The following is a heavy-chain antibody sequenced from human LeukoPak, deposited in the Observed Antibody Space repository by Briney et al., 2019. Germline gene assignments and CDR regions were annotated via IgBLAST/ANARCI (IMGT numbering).Heavy chain of an antibody. V-gene: IGHV4-34*01. CDR1: GGSFSGYY. CDR3: ARGLSIGYSSSWYAPAPFDAFGI. D-gene: IGHD6-13*01. J-gene: IGHJ3*02. Sequence: ETLSLTCAVYGGSFSGYYWSWIRQPPGKGLEWIGEINHSGGTNYNPSLKSRVTISVDTSKNQFSLKLSSVTAADTAVYYCARGLSIGYSSSWYAPAPFDAFGIWGQGTMVTVSS. CDR2: INHSGGT.